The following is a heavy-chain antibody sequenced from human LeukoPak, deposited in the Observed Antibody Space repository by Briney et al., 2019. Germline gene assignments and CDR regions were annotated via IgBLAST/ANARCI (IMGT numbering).Heavy chain of an antibody. J-gene: IGHJ4*02. CDR2: IYYSGST. CDR1: GGSISSSSYY. V-gene: IGHV4-39*07. D-gene: IGHD6-13*01. Sequence: IPSETLSLTCTVSGGSISSSSYYWGWIRQPPGKGLEWIGSIYYSGSTYYNPSLKSRVTISVDTSKNQFSLKLSSVTAADTAVYYCARLVISGQQLVHFDYWGQGTLVTVSS. CDR3: ARLVISGQQLVHFDY.